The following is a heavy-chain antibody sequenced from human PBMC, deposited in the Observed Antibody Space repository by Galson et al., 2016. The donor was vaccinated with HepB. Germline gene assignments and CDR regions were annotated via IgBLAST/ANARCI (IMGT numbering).Heavy chain of an antibody. J-gene: IGHJ3*02. D-gene: IGHD2-15*01. V-gene: IGHV1-46*01. CDR2: INPSGAST. Sequence: SVKVSCKASGDTFTSYYMHWVRQAPGQGLEWMGIINPSGASTFYAQKFQGRVTMTRDTSTNTLYMELSSLRSEDTAVCFCARTERINDAFDIWGQGTLVTVSS. CDR1: GDTFTSYY. CDR3: ARTERINDAFDI.